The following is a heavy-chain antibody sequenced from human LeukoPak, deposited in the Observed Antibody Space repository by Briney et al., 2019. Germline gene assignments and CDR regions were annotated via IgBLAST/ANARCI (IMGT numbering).Heavy chain of an antibody. CDR1: GFTFRTSG. CDR3: ARDLGQYYDTSDNWFDP. Sequence: GGSLRLSCAASGFTFRTSGMNWVRQAPGKGLVWVSRINSDGINTSYADSVKGRFTISRDNAKNTLNLQMNSLRAEDTAVYYCARDLGQYYDTSDNWFDPWGQGTLVTVSS. CDR2: INSDGINT. D-gene: IGHD3-22*01. J-gene: IGHJ5*02. V-gene: IGHV3-74*01.